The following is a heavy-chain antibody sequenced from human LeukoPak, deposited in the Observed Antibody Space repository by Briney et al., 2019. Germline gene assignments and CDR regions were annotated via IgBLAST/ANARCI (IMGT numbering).Heavy chain of an antibody. D-gene: IGHD3-22*01. J-gene: IGHJ5*02. Sequence: ASVKVSCKASGGTFSSYAISWVRQAPGQRLEWMGWINAGNGNTKYSQKFQGRVTITRDTSASTAYIELSSLRSEDTSVYYCAREDRWFDPWGQGTLVTVSS. CDR2: INAGNGNT. CDR3: AREDRWFDP. V-gene: IGHV1-3*01. CDR1: GGTFSSYA.